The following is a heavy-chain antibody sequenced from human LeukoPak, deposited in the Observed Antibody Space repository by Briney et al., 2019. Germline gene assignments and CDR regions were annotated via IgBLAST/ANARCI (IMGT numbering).Heavy chain of an antibody. D-gene: IGHD3-3*01. CDR1: GGSISSGSYY. CDR2: IYSSGST. CDR3: AGNYDFWSGYYGRNDY. J-gene: IGHJ4*02. V-gene: IGHV4-61*02. Sequence: SETLSLTCTVSGGSISSGSYYWSWIRQPAGKGLEWIGRIYSSGSTNYKPSLKSRVTISVDTSKNQFSLKLSSVTAADTAVYYCAGNYDFWSGYYGRNDYWGQGTLVTVSS.